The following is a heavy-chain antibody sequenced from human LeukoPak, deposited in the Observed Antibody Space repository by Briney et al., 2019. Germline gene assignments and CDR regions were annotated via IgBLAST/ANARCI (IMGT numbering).Heavy chain of an antibody. J-gene: IGHJ4*02. D-gene: IGHD1-7*01. CDR2: IYTSGST. CDR1: GGSISSGGYY. CDR3: ARAGSVITGTYCFDY. V-gene: IGHV4-61*02. Sequence: SETLSLTCAVSGGSISSGGYYWSWIRQPAGKGLEWIGRIYTSGSTNYNPSLKSRVTMSVDTSKNQFSLKLSSVTAADTAVYYCARAGSVITGTYCFDYWGQGTLVTVSS.